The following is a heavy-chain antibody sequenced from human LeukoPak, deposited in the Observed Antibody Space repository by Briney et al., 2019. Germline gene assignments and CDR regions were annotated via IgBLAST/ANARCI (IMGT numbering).Heavy chain of an antibody. CDR3: ARGAQYSYGWSY. Sequence: SVNVSCKASGGTFSSYAISWVRQAPGQGLEWMGGIIPIFGTANYAQKFQGRVTITADESTSTAYMELSSLRSEDTAVYYCARGAQYSYGWSYWGQGTLVTVSS. D-gene: IGHD5-18*01. V-gene: IGHV1-69*13. J-gene: IGHJ4*02. CDR1: GGTFSSYA. CDR2: IIPIFGTA.